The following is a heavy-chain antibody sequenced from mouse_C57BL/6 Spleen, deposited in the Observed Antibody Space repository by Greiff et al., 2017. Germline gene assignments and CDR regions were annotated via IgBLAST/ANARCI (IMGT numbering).Heavy chain of an antibody. J-gene: IGHJ1*03. CDR2: IRNKANGYTT. CDR3: ARFLYYDYDGWYFDV. V-gene: IGHV7-3*01. Sequence: EVQLVESGGGLVQPGGSLSLSCAASGFTFTDYYMSWVRQPPGKALEWLGFIRNKANGYTTEYSASVKGRFTISRDNSQSILYLQMNALRAEDSATYYCARFLYYDYDGWYFDVWGTGTTVTVSS. CDR1: GFTFTDYY. D-gene: IGHD2-4*01.